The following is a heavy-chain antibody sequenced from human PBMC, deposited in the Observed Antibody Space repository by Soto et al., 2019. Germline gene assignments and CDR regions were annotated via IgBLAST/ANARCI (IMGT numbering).Heavy chain of an antibody. CDR2: IHYSGTT. V-gene: IGHV4-31*03. CDR3: ARGFVETAMAFDY. Sequence: QVQLQESGPGLVKPSQTLSLACSVSGASINSGGYFWSWIRQLPGKGLEWIGYIHYSGTTYYNPSLKSRVVMSMDTSKNDVSLKLNSVTAADTAVFYCARGFVETAMAFDYWGQGALVTVSS. D-gene: IGHD5-18*01. J-gene: IGHJ4*02. CDR1: GASINSGGYF.